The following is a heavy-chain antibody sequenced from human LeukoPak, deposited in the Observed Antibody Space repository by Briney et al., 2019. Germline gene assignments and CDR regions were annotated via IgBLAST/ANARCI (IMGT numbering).Heavy chain of an antibody. CDR3: ARVRSGSHWRGKYYYYHYMDV. CDR1: GFTLSSYW. CDR2: IKQDGSEK. Sequence: PGGSLRLSCAASGFTLSSYWMSWVRQAPGKGLEWVANIKQDGSEKYYVDSVKGRFTISRDNAKNSLYLQMNSPRAEDTAVYYCARVRSGSHWRGKYYYYHYMDVWGKGTTVTVSS. J-gene: IGHJ6*03. V-gene: IGHV3-7*01. D-gene: IGHD1-26*01.